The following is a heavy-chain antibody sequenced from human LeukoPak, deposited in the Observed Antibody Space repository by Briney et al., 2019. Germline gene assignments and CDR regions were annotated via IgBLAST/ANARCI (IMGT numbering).Heavy chain of an antibody. V-gene: IGHV4-4*07. J-gene: IGHJ4*02. Sequence: PSETLSLTCTVSRGSISNYYWSWIRQPAGKGLEWIGRIYSSGSTNYNPSLSSRVIMALDTSKNHLSLNLTSVTAADTAVYYCTRENGAFSPFGYWGQGTLVTVPS. D-gene: IGHD2-8*01. CDR1: RGSISNYY. CDR3: TRENGAFSPFGY. CDR2: IYSSGST.